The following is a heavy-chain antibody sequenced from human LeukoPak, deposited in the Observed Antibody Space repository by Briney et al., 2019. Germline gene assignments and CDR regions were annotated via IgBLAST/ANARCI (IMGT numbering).Heavy chain of an antibody. V-gene: IGHV3-30-3*01. Sequence: GGSLRLSCAASGFTFSSYAMHWVSQAPGKGLEWVTLMSYDGSNKYYTDSVKGRFTISRDNSKDTLYLQMNSLRAEDTAVYYCARSTPAYSYGVDYWGQGGLGTVSS. CDR1: GFTFSSYA. CDR3: ARSTPAYSYGVDY. D-gene: IGHD5-18*01. J-gene: IGHJ4*02. CDR2: MSYDGSNK.